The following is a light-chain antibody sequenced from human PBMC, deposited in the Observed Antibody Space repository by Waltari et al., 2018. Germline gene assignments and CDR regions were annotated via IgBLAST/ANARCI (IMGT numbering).Light chain of an antibody. CDR1: QTISSSY. CDR3: QQYDSSPLFT. Sequence: EIVLTQSPGTLSLSPGERATLPCRASQTISSSYLAWYQQKPGQAPRLLIYGTSSRATGIPDRFSGSGSGTDFTLTISRLEPEDFAVYYCQQYDSSPLFTFGPGTKVDIK. V-gene: IGKV3-20*01. J-gene: IGKJ3*01. CDR2: GTS.